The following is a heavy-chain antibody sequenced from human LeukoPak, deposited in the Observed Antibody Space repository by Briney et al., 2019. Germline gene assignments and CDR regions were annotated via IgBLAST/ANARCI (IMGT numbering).Heavy chain of an antibody. D-gene: IGHD6-6*01. CDR3: ARERIAARRWFDP. CDR1: GYTFTSYD. J-gene: IGHJ5*02. Sequence: ASVKVSCKASGYTFTSYDINWVRQATGQGLEWMGWMNPNSGNTGYAQKFQGRVTITRNTSISTAHMELSSLRSEDTAVYYCARERIAARRWFDPWGQGTLVTVSS. V-gene: IGHV1-8*03. CDR2: MNPNSGNT.